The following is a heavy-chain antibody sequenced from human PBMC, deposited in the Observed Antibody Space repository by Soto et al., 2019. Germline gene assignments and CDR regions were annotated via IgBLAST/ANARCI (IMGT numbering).Heavy chain of an antibody. D-gene: IGHD4-17*01. CDR1: GFTAADYA. V-gene: IGHV3-9*02. CDR2: ISSNSDTI. CDR3: AKDMRWGGMTTIHYFDS. J-gene: IGHJ4*02. Sequence: EVQLVESGGGLVQPGRSLRLSCVASGFTAADYAMHWVRQAPGKGLEWVSGISSNSDTIDYADSVKGRFTISRDNAKHSLFLQMNSLRPEDTALYYCAKDMRWGGMTTIHYFDSWGQGTLVTVSS.